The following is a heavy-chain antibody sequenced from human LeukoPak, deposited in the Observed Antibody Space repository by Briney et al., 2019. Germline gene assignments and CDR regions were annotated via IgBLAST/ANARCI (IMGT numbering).Heavy chain of an antibody. V-gene: IGHV4-4*09. D-gene: IGHD3-9*01. CDR2: FYTSGST. CDR1: GGSISSYY. Sequence: SEALSLTCTVSGGSISSYYWSWIRQPPGKGLEWIGYFYTSGSTNYNPSLKSRVTISVDTSKNQFSLKLSSVTAADTAVYYCARGDILTGYSQPAFDIWGQGTMVTVSS. J-gene: IGHJ3*02. CDR3: ARGDILTGYSQPAFDI.